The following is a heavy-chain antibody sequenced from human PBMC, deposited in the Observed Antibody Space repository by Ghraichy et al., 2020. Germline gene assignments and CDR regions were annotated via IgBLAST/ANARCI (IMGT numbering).Heavy chain of an antibody. CDR1: GFIFSSYA. D-gene: IGHD3-22*01. Sequence: GGSLRLSCAASGFIFSSYAMSWVRQAQGKGLERVSTISGSGGSTSYADSVKGRFTIFRDNSKNTLYLQMNSLRAEDTAVYYCAKETEWIVAFTSYIWGRGTLVTVSS. CDR2: ISGSGGST. J-gene: IGHJ4*02. CDR3: AKETEWIVAFTSYI. V-gene: IGHV3-23*01.